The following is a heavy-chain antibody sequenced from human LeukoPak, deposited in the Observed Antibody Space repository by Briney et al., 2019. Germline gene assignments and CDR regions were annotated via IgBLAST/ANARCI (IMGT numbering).Heavy chain of an antibody. CDR2: ISGSGGST. Sequence: PGGSLRLSCAHPLDIFSNYWLHWVRQAPGKGLEWVSAISGSGGSTYYADSVKGRFTISRDNSKNTLYLQMNSLRAEDTAVYYCAKDFIVVDVDYWGQGTLVTVSS. D-gene: IGHD3-22*01. J-gene: IGHJ4*02. V-gene: IGHV3-23*01. CDR1: DIFSNYW. CDR3: AKDFIVVDVDY.